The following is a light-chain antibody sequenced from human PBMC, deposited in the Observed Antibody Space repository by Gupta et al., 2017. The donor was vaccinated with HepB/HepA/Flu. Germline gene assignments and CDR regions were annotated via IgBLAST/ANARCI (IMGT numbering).Light chain of an antibody. J-gene: IGKJ1*01. CDR3: QQNHSTPRT. CDR2: GAM. CDR1: QSVLYSANNKFF. Sequence: IVMQQPPASSAVSLDGRAIINCTTSQSVLYSANNKFFLGWYQQKPGQPPKLLIYGAMTRGCGVPYRFSGSGSGTDFTLSISSLQAEDFAIYYCQQNHSTPRTFGQGTKVEIK. V-gene: IGKV4-1*01.